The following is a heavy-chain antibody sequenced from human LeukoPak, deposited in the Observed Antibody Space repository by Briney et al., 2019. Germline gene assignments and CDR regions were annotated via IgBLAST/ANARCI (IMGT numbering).Heavy chain of an antibody. CDR1: GYTFSSDCL. D-gene: IGHD2-2*01. J-gene: IGHJ5*02. CDR3: KRNPRWLTPDCTSTSCYENYFDT. V-gene: IGHV4-38-2*01. Sequence: SETLTLSCGGSGYTFSSDCLYALIRPSPEKVLEWSRSINDSGSARYEPSLKRRVTISIDTSKNELYLKMNSVTATDTAVYYCKRNPRWLTPDCTSTSCYENYFDTRGQRTLVTVSS. CDR2: INDSGSA.